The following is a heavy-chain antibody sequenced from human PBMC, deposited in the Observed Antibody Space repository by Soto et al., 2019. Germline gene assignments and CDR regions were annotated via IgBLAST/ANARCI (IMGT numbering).Heavy chain of an antibody. CDR1: GFTFSSSF. J-gene: IGHJ4*02. D-gene: IGHD6-19*01. CDR3: ARYFRGSGRYFFDY. Sequence: VGSLRLSCVASGFTFSSSFMGWVRQAPGKGLEWVANINQDGGGTYYVDSVEGRFTISRDNAKDSLYLQMNSLRGEDTAVYYCARYFRGSGRYFFDYWGQGTLVTVSS. V-gene: IGHV3-7*03. CDR2: INQDGGGT.